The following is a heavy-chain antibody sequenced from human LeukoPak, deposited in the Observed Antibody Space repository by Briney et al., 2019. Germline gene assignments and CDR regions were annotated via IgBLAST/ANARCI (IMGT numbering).Heavy chain of an antibody. J-gene: IGHJ3*02. CDR1: GGSISSGSYY. Sequence: SRTLSLTCTVSGGSISSGSYYWSWIRQPAGKGLEWIGRIYTSGSTNYNPSLKSRVTISVDTSKNQFSLKLSSVTAADTAVYYCARERSHNDFWSGYSTGAFDTWGQGTMVTVSS. D-gene: IGHD3-3*01. CDR3: ARERSHNDFWSGYSTGAFDT. CDR2: IYTSGST. V-gene: IGHV4-61*02.